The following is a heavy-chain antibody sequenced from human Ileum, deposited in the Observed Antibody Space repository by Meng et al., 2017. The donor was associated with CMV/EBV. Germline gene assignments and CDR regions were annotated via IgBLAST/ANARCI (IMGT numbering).Heavy chain of an antibody. D-gene: IGHD2-2*01. J-gene: IGHJ6*02. CDR1: GFTFSSYA. CDR3: AREKGRPDCSSTSCYEPDYYYGMDV. V-gene: IGHV3-30-3*01. Sequence: GESLKISCAASGFTFSSYAMHWVRQAPGKGLEWVAVISYDGSNKYYADSVKGRFTISRDNSKNTLYLQMNSLRAEDTAVYYCAREKGRPDCSSTSCYEPDYYYGMDVWGQGTTVTVSS. CDR2: ISYDGSNK.